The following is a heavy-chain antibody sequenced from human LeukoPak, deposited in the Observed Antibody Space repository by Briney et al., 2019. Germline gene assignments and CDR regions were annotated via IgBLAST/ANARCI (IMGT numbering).Heavy chain of an antibody. V-gene: IGHV3-23*01. CDR1: GFTFSSYA. Sequence: GGPLRLSCAASGFTFSSYAMSWVRQAPGKGLEWVSAISGSGGSIYYADSVKGRFTISRDNSKNTLYLQMSSLRAEDTALYYCARGQFGVDWGQGTLVTVSS. D-gene: IGHD3-10*01. CDR2: ISGSGGSI. CDR3: ARGQFGVD. J-gene: IGHJ4*02.